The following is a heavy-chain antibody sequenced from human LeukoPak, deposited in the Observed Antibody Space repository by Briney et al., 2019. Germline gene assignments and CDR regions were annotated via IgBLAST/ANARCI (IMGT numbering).Heavy chain of an antibody. CDR1: GFTFSSYS. CDR3: ARVWLADAFDI. J-gene: IGHJ3*02. CDR2: ISSSSSYI. Sequence: GGSLRLSCAASGFTFSSYSMNWVRQAPGKGLEWVSSISSSSSYIYYADSVKGRFTISRVNAKNSLYLQMNSLRAEDTAVYYCARVWLADAFDIWGQGTMVTVSS. V-gene: IGHV3-21*01. D-gene: IGHD6-19*01.